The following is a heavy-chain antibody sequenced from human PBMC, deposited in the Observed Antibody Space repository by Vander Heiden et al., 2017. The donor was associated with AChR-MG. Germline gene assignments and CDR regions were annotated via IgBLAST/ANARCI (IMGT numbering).Heavy chain of an antibody. CDR1: GFTLRGLA. D-gene: IGHD3-10*01. CDR3: ARDGSTGRVMLKGRDV. Sequence: QVQLAETGGKVVQTRGSLSLTCAASGFTLRGLAMHWVRQTPGKGLQWLALISSDGGDKYYPDSVRGRFSVSRDNSRNTLFLQMNSLNTEDTAIYFCARDGSTGRVMLKGRDVWVRGTKGIVSS. J-gene: IGHJ6*02. CDR2: ISSDGGDK. V-gene: IGHV3-30-3*01.